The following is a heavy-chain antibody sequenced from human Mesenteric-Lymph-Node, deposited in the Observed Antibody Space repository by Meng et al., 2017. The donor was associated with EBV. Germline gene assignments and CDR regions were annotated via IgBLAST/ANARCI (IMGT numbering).Heavy chain of an antibody. V-gene: IGHV4-30-2*01. CDR3: ARCIAAAGTSWFDP. J-gene: IGHJ5*02. CDR2: IYHSGST. CDR1: GGSISSGGYS. Sequence: QLQLQESGPGLVKPSQTLSLTCAVSGGSISSGGYSWSWIRQPPGKGLEWIGYIYHSGSTYYNPSLKRRVTISVDRSKNQFSLKLSSVTAADTAVYYCARCIAAAGTSWFDPWGQGTLVTVSS. D-gene: IGHD6-13*01.